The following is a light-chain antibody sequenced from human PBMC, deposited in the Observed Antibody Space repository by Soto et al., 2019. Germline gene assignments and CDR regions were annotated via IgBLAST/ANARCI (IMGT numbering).Light chain of an antibody. J-gene: IGKJ5*01. CDR3: QQYYGLPPLT. V-gene: IGKV1-33*01. CDR1: QNITNN. CDR2: HAS. Sequence: DIQMTQSPSSLSASIGDRFTMTFHSSQNITNNLSWYQQKPGKAPNLLIYHASKLAKGVTSRFSGSGSGTDFSFIITSLQREDLATYYCQQYYGLPPLTFGQGTRLEI.